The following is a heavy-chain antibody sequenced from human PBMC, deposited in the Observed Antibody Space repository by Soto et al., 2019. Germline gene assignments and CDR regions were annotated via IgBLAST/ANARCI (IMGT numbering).Heavy chain of an antibody. CDR1: GGTFSSYA. V-gene: IGHV1-69*10. D-gene: IGHD2-21*02. Sequence: ASVKVSCKASGGTFSSYAISWVRQAPGQGLEWMGGIIPILGMANYAQKFQGRVTITADKSTSTAYMELSSLRSEDTAVYYCASPMGHVVVTAIPHDAFDIWGQGTMVTVSS. CDR3: ASPMGHVVVTAIPHDAFDI. CDR2: IIPILGMA. J-gene: IGHJ3*02.